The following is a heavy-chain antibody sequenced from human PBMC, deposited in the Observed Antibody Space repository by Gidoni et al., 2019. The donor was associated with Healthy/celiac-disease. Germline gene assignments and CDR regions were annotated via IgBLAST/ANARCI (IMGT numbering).Heavy chain of an antibody. V-gene: IGHV5-51*01. CDR3: ASQSSYSSSWYPYVLDY. D-gene: IGHD6-13*01. CDR1: GCSCASSW. CDR2: IYPGDSDT. Sequence: QLVRSGAGGKTHGASLKVSGKGSGCSCASSWIGWVRQMPGKGLAWMGIIYPGDSDTRNSPSCHGHVTISADNSICTAYLQWSSLKASDTAMYYCASQSSYSSSWYPYVLDYWGQGTLVTVSS. J-gene: IGHJ4*02.